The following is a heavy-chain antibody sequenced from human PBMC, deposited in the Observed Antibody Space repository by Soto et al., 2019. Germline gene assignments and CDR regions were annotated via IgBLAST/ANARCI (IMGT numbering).Heavy chain of an antibody. CDR1: GVSISSGGYS. Sequence: LQLQESGSGLVKPSQTLSLNCAVSGVSISSGGYSWSWIRQPPGKGLEWIGYIYHSGSSYDNPSLKSRVTTSVDRSKNQFSLNLSSVTASDTDVYYSARTLDIWCQGTMVTVSS. J-gene: IGHJ3*02. CDR3: ARTLDI. CDR2: IYHSGSS. V-gene: IGHV4-30-2*01.